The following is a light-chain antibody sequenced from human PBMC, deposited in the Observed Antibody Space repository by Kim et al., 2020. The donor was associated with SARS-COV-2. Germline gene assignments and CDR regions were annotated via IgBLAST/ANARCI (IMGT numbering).Light chain of an antibody. V-gene: IGKV3-15*01. J-gene: IGKJ1*01. CDR1: QSVGSN. CDR2: GAS. CDR3: HQYNNWLWT. Sequence: EIVMTQSPATLSVSPGETATFSCRASQSVGSNLAWYQQKPGQAPRLLIYGASARATGVPARFSGSGSGTEFTLTISSLQSEDFAIYYCHQYNNWLWTFGQGTKVDIK.